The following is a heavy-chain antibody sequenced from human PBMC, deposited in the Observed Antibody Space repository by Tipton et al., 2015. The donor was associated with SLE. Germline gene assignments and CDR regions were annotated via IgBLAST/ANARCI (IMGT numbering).Heavy chain of an antibody. V-gene: IGHV4-59*11. CDR3: ARAQYYSGAGTVWVDP. Sequence: GLVKPSETLSLTCTLSGGSITSHYWSWIRQPPGKGLEWIGYIYLGSSNYNPSLKSRVTISVDTSKNQFSLKLSSVTAADTAVYYCARAQYYSGAGTVWVDPWGQGTLVTVSS. J-gene: IGHJ5*02. D-gene: IGHD3-10*01. CDR1: GGSITSHY. CDR2: IYLGSS.